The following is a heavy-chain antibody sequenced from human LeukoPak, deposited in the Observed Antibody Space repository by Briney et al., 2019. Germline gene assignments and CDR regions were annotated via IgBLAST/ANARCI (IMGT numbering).Heavy chain of an antibody. V-gene: IGHV3-30*04. Sequence: GGSLRLSCAASGFTFSSYAMHWVRQAPGKGLEWVAVISYDGSNKYYADSVKGRFTISRDNSKNTLYLQMNSLRAEDTAVYYCASKRWLQSSFDYWGQGTLVTVSS. CDR1: GFTFSSYA. D-gene: IGHD5-24*01. CDR3: ASKRWLQSSFDY. J-gene: IGHJ4*02. CDR2: ISYDGSNK.